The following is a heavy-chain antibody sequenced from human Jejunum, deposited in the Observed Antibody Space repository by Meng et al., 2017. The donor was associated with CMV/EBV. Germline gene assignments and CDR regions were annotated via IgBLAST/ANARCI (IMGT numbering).Heavy chain of an antibody. D-gene: IGHD2-2*01. V-gene: IGHV4-4*09. Sequence: IRDYYWSWIRQPPGKGLEWIGYIFSSGTTAYTPSLTSRVPMSVDMSKNQVSLTLTSVTAADTAVYYCARGDHCGTTACYPHWFDPWGQGTRVTVSS. CDR1: IRDYY. CDR2: IFSSGTT. CDR3: ARGDHCGTTACYPHWFDP. J-gene: IGHJ5*02.